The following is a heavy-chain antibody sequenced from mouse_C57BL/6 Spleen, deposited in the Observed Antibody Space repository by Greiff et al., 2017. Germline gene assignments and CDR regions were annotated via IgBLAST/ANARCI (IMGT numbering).Heavy chain of an antibody. D-gene: IGHD3-2*02. Sequence: VQLKQSGAELVRPGASVKLSCTASGFNIKDYYMHWVKQRPEQGLEWIGRIDPEDGDTEYAPKFQGKATMTADTSSNTAYLQLSSLTSEDTAVYYCTTFPEQLSPSWFAYWGQGTLVTVSA. CDR2: IDPEDGDT. CDR1: GFNIKDYY. J-gene: IGHJ3*01. V-gene: IGHV14-1*01. CDR3: TTFPEQLSPSWFAY.